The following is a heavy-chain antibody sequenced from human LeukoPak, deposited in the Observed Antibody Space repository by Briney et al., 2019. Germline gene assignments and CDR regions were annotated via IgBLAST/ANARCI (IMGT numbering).Heavy chain of an antibody. CDR2: IIPIFGTA. CDR1: GGTFSSYA. Sequence: GASVKVSCKASGGTFSSYAISWVRQAPGQGLEWMGGIIPIFGTANYAQKFQGRVTMTRDTSTSTVYMELSSLRSEDTAVYYCAREMGAMAGSHFDYWGQGTQVTVSS. V-gene: IGHV1-69*05. D-gene: IGHD6-19*01. CDR3: AREMGAMAGSHFDY. J-gene: IGHJ4*02.